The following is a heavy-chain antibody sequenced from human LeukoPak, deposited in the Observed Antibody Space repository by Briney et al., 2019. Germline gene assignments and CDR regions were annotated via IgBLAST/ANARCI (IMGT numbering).Heavy chain of an antibody. D-gene: IGHD5-18*01. Sequence: ASVKVSCKASGYTFTNYYMHWVRQAPGQGLEWMGIINPGGGSTSYAQKFQGRVTMTRDTSTSTVYMEVSSLRSEDTAVYYCARRGYSYGSGLDYWGQGTLVTVSS. J-gene: IGHJ4*02. CDR2: INPGGGST. CDR1: GYTFTNYY. CDR3: ARRGYSYGSGLDY. V-gene: IGHV1-46*01.